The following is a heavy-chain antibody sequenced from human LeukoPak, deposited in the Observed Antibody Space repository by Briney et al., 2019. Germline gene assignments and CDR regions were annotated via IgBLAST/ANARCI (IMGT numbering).Heavy chain of an antibody. CDR3: ARVQVLRYFDWLYGGFDY. CDR2: ISAYNGNT. D-gene: IGHD3-9*01. CDR1: GYTFTSYG. V-gene: IGHV1-18*01. Sequence: WASVKVSCKASGYTFTSYGISWVRQAPGQGLEWMGWISAYNGNTNYAQKLQGRVTMTTDTSTSTAYMELRSLRSDDTAVYYCARVQVLRYFDWLYGGFDYWGQGTLVTVSS. J-gene: IGHJ4*02.